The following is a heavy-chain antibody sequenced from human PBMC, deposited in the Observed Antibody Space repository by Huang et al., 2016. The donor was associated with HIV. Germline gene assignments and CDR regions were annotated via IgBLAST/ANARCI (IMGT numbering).Heavy chain of an antibody. CDR3: ARTGTNEAFDI. CDR1: GYTFTSYA. V-gene: IGHV1-3*01. J-gene: IGHJ3*02. D-gene: IGHD3-10*01. Sequence: QVQLVQSGAEVKKPGASVKVSCKASGYTFTSYAMHLGRQAPGQRLECMGWINAGNGNTKCSQKFQGRVTITRDSSASTAYMELSSLRYEDTAVYYCARTGTNEAFDIWGQGTMVTVSS. CDR2: INAGNGNT.